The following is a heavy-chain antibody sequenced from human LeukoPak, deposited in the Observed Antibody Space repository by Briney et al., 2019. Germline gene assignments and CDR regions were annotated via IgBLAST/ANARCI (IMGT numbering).Heavy chain of an antibody. CDR1: GFTFSSYA. CDR2: ISVSGVST. V-gene: IGHV3-23*01. CDR3: AKDRDYYDSSGYYYAGAY. D-gene: IGHD3-22*01. Sequence: GGSLRLSCAASGFTFSSYAMSWVRQAPGKGLEWVSAISVSGVSTYYADSVKGRFTISRDNSKNTLYLQMNSLRAEDTAVYYCAKDRDYYDSSGYYYAGAYWGQGTLVTVSS. J-gene: IGHJ4*02.